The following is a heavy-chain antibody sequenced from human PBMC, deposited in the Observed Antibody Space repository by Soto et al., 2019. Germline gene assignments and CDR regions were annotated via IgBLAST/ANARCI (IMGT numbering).Heavy chain of an antibody. CDR1: GFTFSGYA. Sequence: EVQLLESGGDLVQPGRSLRLSCAASGFTFSGYAMSWVRQAPGKGLEWVSVIHGGGNRAYYADSVKGRFTLSRDNTNNTLYMQMSSLTGEDTAVYYCAKNMGRVTTSWHFDYWGQGTLVTVSS. CDR3: AKNMGRVTTSWHFDY. D-gene: IGHD4-17*01. CDR2: IHGGGNRA. V-gene: IGHV3-23*01. J-gene: IGHJ4*02.